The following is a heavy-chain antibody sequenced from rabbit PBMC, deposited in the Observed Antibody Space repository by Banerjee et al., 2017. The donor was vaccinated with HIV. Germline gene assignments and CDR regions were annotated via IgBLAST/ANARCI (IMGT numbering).Heavy chain of an antibody. CDR3: ARGSYDDYGDPYYFNL. Sequence: QSLEESGGDLVKPGASLTLTCTASGFSFSSSYYMCWVRQAPGKGLEWIACIYAGDSGSTAYATWAKGRFTISKTSSTTVTLQMTSLTAADTATYFCARGSYDDYGDPYYFNLWGPGTLVTVS. CDR1: GFSFSSSYY. D-gene: IGHD2-1*01. CDR2: IYAGDSGST. J-gene: IGHJ4*01. V-gene: IGHV1S40*01.